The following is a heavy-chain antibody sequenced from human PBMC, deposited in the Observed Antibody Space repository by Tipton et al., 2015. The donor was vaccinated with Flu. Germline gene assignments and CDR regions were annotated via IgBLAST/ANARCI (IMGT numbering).Heavy chain of an antibody. J-gene: IGHJ4*02. V-gene: IGHV1-69*09. CDR2: IIPILGIA. D-gene: IGHD6-6*01. CDR1: GGTFSSYA. Sequence: QLVQSGAEVKKPGSSVKVSCKASGGTFSSYAISWVRQAPGQGLERMGRIIPILGIANYAQKFQGRVTITGGKSTSTAYMELSSLSSGVTAVYYCAREPWGGRSSFSGWGQGALVAVSS. CDR3: AREPWGGRSSFSG.